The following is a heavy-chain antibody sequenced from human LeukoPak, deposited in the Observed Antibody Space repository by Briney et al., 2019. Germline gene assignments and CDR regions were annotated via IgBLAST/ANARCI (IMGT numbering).Heavy chain of an antibody. CDR1: GYTFTSYG. D-gene: IGHD6-19*01. V-gene: IGHV1-18*01. CDR2: ISAYNGNT. CDR3: ATGIAVAGEYDAFDI. Sequence: ASVKVSCKASGYTFTSYGISWVRQAPGQGLEWMGWISAYNGNTNYAQKLQGRVTMTTDTSTSTAYMELRSLRSDDTAVYYCATGIAVAGEYDAFDIWVQGTMVTVSS. J-gene: IGHJ3*02.